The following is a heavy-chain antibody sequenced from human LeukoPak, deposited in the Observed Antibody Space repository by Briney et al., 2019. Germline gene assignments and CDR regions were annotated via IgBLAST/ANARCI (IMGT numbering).Heavy chain of an antibody. CDR3: ARSPPAPKQFDY. D-gene: IGHD2-2*01. CDR1: NVSFSSYY. CDR2: IYPSGSS. Sequence: SGTLSLTCTVPNVSFSSYYWSWIRQPPGKGLEWIGYIYPSGSSNSIPSLKSRVSLSVDTSKNQFSLKLSSVIAADTAIYYCARSPPAPKQFDYWGQGILVTVSS. V-gene: IGHV4-4*09. J-gene: IGHJ4*02.